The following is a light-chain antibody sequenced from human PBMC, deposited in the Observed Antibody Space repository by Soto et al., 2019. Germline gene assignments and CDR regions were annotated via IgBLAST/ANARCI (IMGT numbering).Light chain of an antibody. CDR1: QSIDNNH. J-gene: IGKJ4*01. CDR2: GTS. CDR3: EYYGTSIT. V-gene: IGKV3-20*01. Sequence: EIVLTQSPGTLSLSPGERVTLSCRASQSIDNNHLAWYQQKPGPAPRLLIHGTSNRATGIPDRFSGSGSGTDFTLTFSRLEPEDFAVYYCEYYGTSITFGGGTKVEIK.